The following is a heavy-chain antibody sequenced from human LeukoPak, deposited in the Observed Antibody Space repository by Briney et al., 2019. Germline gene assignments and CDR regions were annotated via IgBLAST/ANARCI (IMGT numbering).Heavy chain of an antibody. Sequence: PSETLSLTCTVSGDSISSNSYYWGWIRQPPGKGLEWIGTIYYSGSTYYKPSLKSRVTISVDTSKNQFSLKLSSVTAADTAIYFCARHSRSGSGGYENAFDIWGQGTMVTVSS. CDR1: GDSISSNSYY. V-gene: IGHV4-39*01. D-gene: IGHD5-12*01. CDR2: IYYSGST. J-gene: IGHJ3*02. CDR3: ARHSRSGSGGYENAFDI.